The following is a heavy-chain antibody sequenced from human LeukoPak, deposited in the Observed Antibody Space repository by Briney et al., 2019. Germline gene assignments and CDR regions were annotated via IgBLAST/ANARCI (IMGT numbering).Heavy chain of an antibody. CDR1: GFTLTDYY. V-gene: IGHV1-2*02. D-gene: IGHD2-2*03. Sequence: ASVKVSCKASGFTLTDYYIHWTRQAPGQGLEWMGWIIPHSGGTNYAQNFQGRVTLTTDTSISTAYMELSSLRSDDTAVYYCVRNGYCDNTSCYAWFDPWGQGTLVTVSS. CDR3: VRNGYCDNTSCYAWFDP. J-gene: IGHJ5*02. CDR2: IIPHSGGT.